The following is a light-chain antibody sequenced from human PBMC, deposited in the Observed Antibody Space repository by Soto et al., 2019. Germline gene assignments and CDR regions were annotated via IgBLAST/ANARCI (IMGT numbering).Light chain of an antibody. Sequence: QSVLTQPPSASGTPGQRVTISCSGGSSNIGSNTVNWYQQLPGTAPKLLIYSNSQRPSGVPARFSGSKSGTSASLAISGLQSEDEADYYCAAWDDSLNGYVFGTGTKVTVL. CDR2: SNS. CDR3: AAWDDSLNGYV. J-gene: IGLJ1*01. CDR1: SSNIGSNT. V-gene: IGLV1-44*01.